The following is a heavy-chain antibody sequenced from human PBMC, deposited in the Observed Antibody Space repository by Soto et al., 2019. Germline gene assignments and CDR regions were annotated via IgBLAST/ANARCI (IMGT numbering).Heavy chain of an antibody. CDR3: AAIRF. CDR2: ISGTGSST. J-gene: IGHJ4*02. V-gene: IGHV3-23*01. Sequence: EVQLLESGGGLVQPGGSLRLSCVVSGFTFSSYAMSWVRQAPGKGLEWVSLISGTGSSTYYADSVKGRFTSSRDNSKNTLYLQMSSLRADDTAVYDCAAIRFWGQGTLVTVSS. CDR1: GFTFSSYA.